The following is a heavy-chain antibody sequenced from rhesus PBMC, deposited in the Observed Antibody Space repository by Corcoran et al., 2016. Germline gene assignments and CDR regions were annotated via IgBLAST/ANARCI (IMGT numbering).Heavy chain of an antibody. Sequence: QVQLQESGPGLVKPSETLSLTCAVSGGSISDDYYWSWIRQPPGKGLEWIGYIYGSGGATNYNPSLKNRVTSSIDTSKNQFSLKLSSVTAADTAVYYCARVGGWTEYFEFWGQGALVTVSS. V-gene: IGHV4-106*01. CDR2: IYGSGGAT. CDR1: GGSISDDYY. CDR3: ARVGGWTEYFEF. D-gene: IGHD6-31*01. J-gene: IGHJ1*01.